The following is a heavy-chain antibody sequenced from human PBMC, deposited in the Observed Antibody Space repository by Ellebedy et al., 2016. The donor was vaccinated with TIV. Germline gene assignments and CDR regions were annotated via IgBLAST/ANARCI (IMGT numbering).Heavy chain of an antibody. CDR3: AKDLGQKWELRALDY. J-gene: IGHJ4*02. CDR1: GFTFSSYA. D-gene: IGHD1-26*01. V-gene: IGHV3-23*01. Sequence: GESLKISXAASGFTFSSYAMTWVRQAPGKGLEWVSEISGSGGSTYYADSVKGRFTISRDNSKNTLYLQMNSLRAEDTAVYYCAKDLGQKWELRALDYWGQGTLVTVSS. CDR2: ISGSGGST.